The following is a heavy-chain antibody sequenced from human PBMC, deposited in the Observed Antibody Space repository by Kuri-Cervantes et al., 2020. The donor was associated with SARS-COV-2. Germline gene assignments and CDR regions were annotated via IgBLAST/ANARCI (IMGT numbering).Heavy chain of an antibody. CDR3: ARSTTGFTAMVTDYFDY. D-gene: IGHD5-18*01. J-gene: IGHJ4*02. CDR1: GFSLSTSGMY. CDR2: IDWDDDK. Sequence: SGPTLVKPTQTLTLTCTVSGFSLSTSGMYVSWIRQPPGKALEWLARIDWDDDKFYSTSLKTRLAISKDTSKNQVVLTMTNMDPVDTATYYCARSTTGFTAMVTDYFDYWGQGTLVTVSS. V-gene: IGHV2-70*17.